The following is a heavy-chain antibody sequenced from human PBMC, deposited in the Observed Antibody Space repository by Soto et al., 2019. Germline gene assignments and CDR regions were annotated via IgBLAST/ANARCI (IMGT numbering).Heavy chain of an antibody. CDR2: LSVSGNTT. Sequence: EVQLLESGGGLVPPGGSLRLTCAASGFNFGGHAMTWVRQAPGKGLEWISSLSVSGNTTYYADSARGRFTISRDNSKNMLYLHMDSLKVDDTALCFCAKSPPRILGYFDSWGQGALVTVSS. D-gene: IGHD2-15*01. CDR1: GFNFGGHA. J-gene: IGHJ4*02. V-gene: IGHV3-23*01. CDR3: AKSPPRILGYFDS.